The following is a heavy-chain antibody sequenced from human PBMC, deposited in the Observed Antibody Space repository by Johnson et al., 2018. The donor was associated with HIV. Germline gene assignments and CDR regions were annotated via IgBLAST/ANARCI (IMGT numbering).Heavy chain of an antibody. CDR3: STEVINYDILTGYYTDAFDI. Sequence: VQLVESGGGVVRPGGSLRLSCAASGFTFDDYGMSWVRQAPGKGLEWVGRIKSKTDGGTTDYAAPVKGRFTISRDDSKNTLYLQMNSLKTEDTAVYYCSTEVINYDILTGYYTDAFDIWGQGTMVTVSS. CDR2: IKSKTDGGTT. V-gene: IGHV3-15*01. D-gene: IGHD3-9*01. J-gene: IGHJ3*02. CDR1: GFTFDDYG.